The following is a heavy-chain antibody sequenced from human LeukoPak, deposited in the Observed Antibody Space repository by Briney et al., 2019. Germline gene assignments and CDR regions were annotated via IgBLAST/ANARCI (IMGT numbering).Heavy chain of an antibody. D-gene: IGHD7-27*01. Sequence: SETLSLTCTVSGGSISSYYWSWIRQPAGKGLEWIGYIYYSGSTNYNPSLKSRVTISVDTSKNQFSLKLSSVTAADTAVYYCARVLGGNWGSPYYYYYMDVWGKGTTVTVSS. J-gene: IGHJ6*03. V-gene: IGHV4-59*01. CDR2: IYYSGST. CDR1: GGSISSYY. CDR3: ARVLGGNWGSPYYYYYMDV.